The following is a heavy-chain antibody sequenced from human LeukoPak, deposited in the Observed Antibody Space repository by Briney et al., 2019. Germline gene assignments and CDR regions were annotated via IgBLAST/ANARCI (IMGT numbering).Heavy chain of an antibody. Sequence: SETLSLTWAVYGRSISSLYCGWIRQPPGKGLGWIGNIYYTGSTNNNPSLNRRVTISVDTSKNQVSLKLSSVTAADTGVYYCAREAYYYDSRGYCGRVIDYWGQGTLVTVSS. CDR3: AREAYYYDSRGYCGRVIDY. CDR1: GRSISSLY. J-gene: IGHJ4*02. CDR2: IYYTGST. V-gene: IGHV4-59*01. D-gene: IGHD3-22*01.